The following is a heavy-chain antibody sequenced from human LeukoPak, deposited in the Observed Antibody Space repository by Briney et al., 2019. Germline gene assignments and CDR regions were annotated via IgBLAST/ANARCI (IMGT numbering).Heavy chain of an antibody. Sequence: GGSLRLSCAASGFTFSSYGMHWVRQAPGKGLEWVAVISYDGSNKYYADSVKGRFTISRDNAKNTMYLQMNSLRAEDTAVYYCARYASGFDYWGQGTLVTVSS. D-gene: IGHD2-8*01. J-gene: IGHJ4*02. CDR3: ARYASGFDY. CDR1: GFTFSSYG. CDR2: ISYDGSNK. V-gene: IGHV3-30*03.